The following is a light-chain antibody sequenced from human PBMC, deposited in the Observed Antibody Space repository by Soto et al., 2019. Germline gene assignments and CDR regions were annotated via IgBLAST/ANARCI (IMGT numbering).Light chain of an antibody. J-gene: IGKJ1*01. CDR2: GAS. Sequence: EMVMTQSPAILSVSPGESATLSCRASQSVNSNYLAWYQQHPGQPPRLLIYGASNRATGIPGRFSGSGSGTDFTLTISRLEPEDFAVYYCQQYGSSGTFGQGTKVDIK. CDR3: QQYGSSGT. CDR1: QSVNSNY. V-gene: IGKV3-20*01.